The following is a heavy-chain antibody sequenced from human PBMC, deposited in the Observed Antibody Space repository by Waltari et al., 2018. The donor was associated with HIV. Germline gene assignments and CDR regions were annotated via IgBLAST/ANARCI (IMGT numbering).Heavy chain of an antibody. CDR1: GGSVSSSVSY. CDR3: ARGPGYYFDS. D-gene: IGHD3-10*01. J-gene: IGHJ4*02. Sequence: QLQLQESGPGLVKPSATLSLTCTVSGGSVSSSVSYWGWIRQPPGKGLEWIGNIYYSGNTDYSPSLKSRVTISVDTSKNHFSRRVTSVTAADTAVYYCARGPGYYFDSWGQGTLVTVSS. V-gene: IGHV4-39*02. CDR2: IYYSGNT.